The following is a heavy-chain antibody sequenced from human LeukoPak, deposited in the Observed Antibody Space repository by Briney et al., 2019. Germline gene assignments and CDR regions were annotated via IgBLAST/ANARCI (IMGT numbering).Heavy chain of an antibody. CDR1: GFTFSSYA. CDR2: ISGSGGST. Sequence: PGGTLRLSCAASGFTFSSYAMSWVRQAPGKGLEWVSAISGSGGSTYYADSVKGRFTISRDNSKNTLYLQMNSLRAEDTAVYYCANSEGGYDILTGYWDYWGQGTLVTVSS. CDR3: ANSEGGYDILTGYWDY. D-gene: IGHD3-9*01. J-gene: IGHJ4*02. V-gene: IGHV3-23*01.